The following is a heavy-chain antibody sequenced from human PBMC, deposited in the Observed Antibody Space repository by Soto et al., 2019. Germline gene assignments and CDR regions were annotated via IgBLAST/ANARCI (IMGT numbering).Heavy chain of an antibody. Sequence: EVQLLESGAGLVQPGGSLRLSCATSGFTFSSYAMSWVRQAPGKGLEWVSAISGSGGSTYYADSVKGRFTISRDNSKNTLYLQMNSLRAEDTAVYYCATRPGDQLLYSFDYWGQGTLVTVSS. V-gene: IGHV3-23*01. J-gene: IGHJ4*02. CDR2: ISGSGGST. CDR3: ATRPGDQLLYSFDY. CDR1: GFTFSSYA. D-gene: IGHD2-2*01.